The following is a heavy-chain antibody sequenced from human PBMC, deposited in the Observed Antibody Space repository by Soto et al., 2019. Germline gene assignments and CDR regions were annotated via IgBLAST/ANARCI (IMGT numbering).Heavy chain of an antibody. J-gene: IGHJ4*02. D-gene: IGHD4-17*01. CDR1: GGSFSNKTYY. Sequence: LSLTCSVSGGSFSNKTYYWSWIRQPPGKRLEWIGYVYYSGTTNYNPSLKSRVTISVDLSKNQFSLRLSSVTTADTALYYCARTTAVPNTLRSRYFFDYWGQGTLVTVSS. CDR2: VYYSGTT. CDR3: ARTTAVPNTLRSRYFFDY. V-gene: IGHV4-61*01.